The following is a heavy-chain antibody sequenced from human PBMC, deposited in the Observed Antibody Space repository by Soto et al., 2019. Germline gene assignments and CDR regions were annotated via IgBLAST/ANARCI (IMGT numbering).Heavy chain of an antibody. V-gene: IGHV1-69*06. J-gene: IGHJ4*02. CDR3: ATFMTSHGY. CDR1: GGTFSSYA. CDR2: NLHIFGTA. Sequence: QVQLVQSWAEVKKPGSSVKVSCKASGGTFSSYAISWVRQAPGQGLEWMGGNLHIFGTADYAQKFQGRVTITADKYTSTAYMELSSLRSEDTAVYYCATFMTSHGYWGQGTLVTVSS. D-gene: IGHD3-16*01.